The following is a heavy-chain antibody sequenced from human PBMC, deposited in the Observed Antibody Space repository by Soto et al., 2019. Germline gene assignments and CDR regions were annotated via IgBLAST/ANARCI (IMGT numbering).Heavy chain of an antibody. V-gene: IGHV6-1*01. Sequence: LQTLSLTCAISGDSVSSNSDAWNWFRQSPSRGLEWLGRTYYRSKWYNDYAVSVKSRIIISPDTSKNQFSLHLNSVTPEDTAVYYCARDNGGSYSDPWGQGTLVTVSS. D-gene: IGHD1-26*01. J-gene: IGHJ5*02. CDR1: GDSVSSNSDA. CDR2: TYYRSKWYN. CDR3: ARDNGGSYSDP.